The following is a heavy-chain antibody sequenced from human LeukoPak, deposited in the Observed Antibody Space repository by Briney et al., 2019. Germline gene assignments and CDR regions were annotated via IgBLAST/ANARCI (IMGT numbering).Heavy chain of an antibody. D-gene: IGHD2-2*01. Sequence: ASVKVSCKASGYTFTGYYMHWVRQAPGQGLEWMGWINPNSGGTNYAQKFQGRVTMTRDTSISTAYMELSRLRSDDTAVYYCARDPPDIVVVAAVRDAYWGQGTLVTVSS. CDR1: GYTFTGYY. CDR2: INPNSGGT. J-gene: IGHJ4*02. CDR3: ARDPPDIVVVAAVRDAY. V-gene: IGHV1-2*02.